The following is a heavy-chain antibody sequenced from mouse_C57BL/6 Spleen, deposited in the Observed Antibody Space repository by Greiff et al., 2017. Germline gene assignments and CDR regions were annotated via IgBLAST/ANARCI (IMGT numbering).Heavy chain of an antibody. CDR1: GYTFTSYG. J-gene: IGHJ3*01. Sequence: QVQLQQSGAELARPGASVKLSCKASGYTFTSYGISWVKQRTGQGLEWIGEIYPRSGNTYYNEKLKGKATLTADKSSSTAYIELRSLTSEDSAVYFCARPYDGYYGFAYWGQETLVTVSA. V-gene: IGHV1-81*01. CDR3: ARPYDGYYGFAY. CDR2: IYPRSGNT. D-gene: IGHD2-3*01.